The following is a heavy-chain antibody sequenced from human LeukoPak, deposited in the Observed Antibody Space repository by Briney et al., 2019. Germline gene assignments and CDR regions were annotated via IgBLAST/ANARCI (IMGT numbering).Heavy chain of an antibody. D-gene: IGHD3-3*01. CDR1: GFTFSSYG. CDR3: AKDYYDFWSDYYMCFDY. Sequence: GGSLRLSCAASGFTFSSYGMHWVRQAPGKGLEWVAFIRYDGSNKYYADSVKGRFTISRDNSKNTLYLQMNSLRAEDTAVYYCAKDYYDFWSDYYMCFDYWGQGTLVTVSS. V-gene: IGHV3-30*02. J-gene: IGHJ4*02. CDR2: IRYDGSNK.